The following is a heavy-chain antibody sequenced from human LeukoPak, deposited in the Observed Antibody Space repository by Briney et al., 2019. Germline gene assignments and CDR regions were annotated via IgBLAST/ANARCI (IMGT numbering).Heavy chain of an antibody. V-gene: IGHV3-33*01. CDR2: TWYDGSHK. CDR3: ARGGHCSTTSCSNYDGMDV. J-gene: IGHJ6*02. Sequence: SLRLSCAASGFTFSTYGMHCVRQAPGKGLEWVSATWYDGSHKYYADSVKGRFTISRDNSTNTLYLQMYSLRADDTGVYFCARGGHCSTTSCSNYDGMDVWGQGTTLTVSS. CDR1: GFTFSTYG. D-gene: IGHD2-2*01.